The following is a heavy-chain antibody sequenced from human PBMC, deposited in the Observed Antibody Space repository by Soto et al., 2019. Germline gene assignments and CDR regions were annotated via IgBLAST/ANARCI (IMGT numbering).Heavy chain of an antibody. CDR2: IYYSGST. Sequence: QLHLRESGPGLVKPSETLSLTCTVSGGSITSSSYYWGWIRQPPGKGLEWIGSIYYSGSTYYNPSLKSRVTISVETAKHQFSLKLSSVTAADTAVYYCATQEVGGSYVYTFDPWGQGTRVTVSS. D-gene: IGHD1-26*01. CDR3: ATQEVGGSYVYTFDP. CDR1: GGSITSSSYY. J-gene: IGHJ5*02. V-gene: IGHV4-39*01.